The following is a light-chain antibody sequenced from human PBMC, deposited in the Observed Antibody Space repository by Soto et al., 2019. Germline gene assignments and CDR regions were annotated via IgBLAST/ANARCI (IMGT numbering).Light chain of an antibody. J-gene: IGKJ4*01. CDR3: QQYSNWPLT. Sequence: ETVMTQSPATLSVSPGERATLSCRASQSVSSGLAWYQQKPGQAPRPLIYGASTRATGIPARFSGSGSGTDFTLTISSLQSEDCAVYYCQQYSNWPLTFGGGTKVEIK. V-gene: IGKV3-15*01. CDR1: QSVSSG. CDR2: GAS.